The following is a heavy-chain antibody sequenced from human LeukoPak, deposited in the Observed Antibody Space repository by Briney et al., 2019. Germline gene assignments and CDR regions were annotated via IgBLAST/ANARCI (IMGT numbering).Heavy chain of an antibody. J-gene: IGHJ6*04. Sequence: SETLSLTCTVSGGSISSYYWSWIRQPPGKGLEWIGYIYYSGSTNYNPSLKSRVTISVDTSKNQFSLKLSSVTAADTAVYYCARAQQLVRYYYGMDVWGKGTAVTVSS. V-gene: IGHV4-59*12. CDR1: GGSISSYY. D-gene: IGHD6-13*01. CDR3: ARAQQLVRYYYGMDV. CDR2: IYYSGST.